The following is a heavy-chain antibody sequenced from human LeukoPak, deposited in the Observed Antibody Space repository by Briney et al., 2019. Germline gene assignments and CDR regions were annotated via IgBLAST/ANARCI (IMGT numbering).Heavy chain of an antibody. J-gene: IGHJ3*02. Sequence: SETLSLTCTVSGGSVSSGSYYWSWIRQPPGKGLEWIGYIYYSGSTNYNPSLKSRVTISVDTSKNQFSLKLSSVTAADTAVYYCARELGYCSSTSCRNHDAFDIRGQGTVVTVSS. D-gene: IGHD2-2*01. CDR1: GGSVSSGSYY. CDR3: ARELGYCSSTSCRNHDAFDI. V-gene: IGHV4-61*01. CDR2: IYYSGST.